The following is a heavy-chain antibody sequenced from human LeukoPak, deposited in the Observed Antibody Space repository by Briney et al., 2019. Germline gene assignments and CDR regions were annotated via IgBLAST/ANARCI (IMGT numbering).Heavy chain of an antibody. D-gene: IGHD3-9*01. CDR3: ARQVLRYFDWLSSDDAFDI. Sequence: PSETLSLTCTVSGGSISSYYWSWIRQPPGKGLEWIGYIYYSGSTNYNPSLKSRVTISVDTSKNQFSPKLSSVTAADTAVYYCARQVLRYFDWLSSDDAFDIWGQGTMVTVSS. J-gene: IGHJ3*02. V-gene: IGHV4-59*08. CDR2: IYYSGST. CDR1: GGSISSYY.